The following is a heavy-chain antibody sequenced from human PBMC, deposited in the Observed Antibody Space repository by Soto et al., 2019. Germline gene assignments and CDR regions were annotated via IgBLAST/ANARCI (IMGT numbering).Heavy chain of an antibody. D-gene: IGHD1-26*01. CDR3: PRDQVGALYYYYYGMDV. V-gene: IGHV3-21*01. Sequence: GGALRLSGAASGFTFSTYSMNWVRKDPGKGLEWVSSISSASTYIYYADSVKGRFTISRDNAKNSLYLQMNSLRAEDTAVYYCPRDQVGALYYYYYGMDVCGQRTTVTVSS. CDR2: ISSASTYI. J-gene: IGHJ6*02. CDR1: GFTFSTYS.